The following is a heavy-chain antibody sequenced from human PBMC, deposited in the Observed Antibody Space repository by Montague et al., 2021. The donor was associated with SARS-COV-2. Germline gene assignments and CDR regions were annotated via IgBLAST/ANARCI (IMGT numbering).Heavy chain of an antibody. D-gene: IGHD2-2*01. CDR2: VYHTGST. CDR3: TREGYQVLWSDYYYYGMDV. V-gene: IGHV4-4*02. J-gene: IGHJ6*02. Sequence: SETLSLTCAVSGDSISSRSWWSWVRQSPGKGLEWIADVYHTGSTNYNASLASRVSLSVDKSNNQFPLKLSSVTAADTAVYYCTREGYQVLWSDYYYYGMDVWGQGTTVTVSS. CDR1: GDSISSRSW.